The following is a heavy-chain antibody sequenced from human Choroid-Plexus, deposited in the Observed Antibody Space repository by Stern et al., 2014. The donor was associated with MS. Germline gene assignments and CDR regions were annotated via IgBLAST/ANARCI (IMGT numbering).Heavy chain of an antibody. D-gene: IGHD3-3*01. CDR3: ARDQRGITIFGVVTDYYYLGMDV. V-gene: IGHV1-2*02. CDR1: GNIFTGYY. Sequence: QVQLVQSGAEVKKPGASVKVSCTTSGNIFTGYYIPWVRQAPGQGLEWMAWINPNTGGTKYAQKFQGRVAMSRDPSISTAYVELSSLTSDDTAVYYCARDQRGITIFGVVTDYYYLGMDVWGQGTTVTVSS. CDR2: INPNTGGT. J-gene: IGHJ6*02.